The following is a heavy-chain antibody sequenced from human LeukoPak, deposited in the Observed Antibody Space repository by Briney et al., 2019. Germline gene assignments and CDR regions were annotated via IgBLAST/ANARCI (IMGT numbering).Heavy chain of an antibody. V-gene: IGHV3-23*01. D-gene: IGHD3-10*01. CDR2: ISGSGGST. CDR1: GFTFSTYA. J-gene: IGHJ5*02. CDR3: TTDKEYYYGSGSSDGGFDP. Sequence: GGSLRLSCAGSGFTFSTYAMSWVRQAPGKGLEWVSAISGSGGSTYYADSVKGRFTISRDNSKTTLYLQMNSLKTEDTAVYHCTTDKEYYYGSGSSDGGFDPWGQGTLVTVSS.